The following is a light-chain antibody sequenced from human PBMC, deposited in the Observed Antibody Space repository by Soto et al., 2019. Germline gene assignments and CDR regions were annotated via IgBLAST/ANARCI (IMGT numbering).Light chain of an antibody. CDR1: LSVSTS. CDR2: DVS. J-gene: IGKJ3*01. V-gene: IGKV3-11*01. Sequence: EIVLTQSPATLSLSPGERATLSCRASLSVSTSLAWYQHRPGQSPRLLIYDVSNRATDIPARFSGSGSGTEFTLTISSREPEDCAVYYCQHRTGWPPVFPCGPGTKVEI. CDR3: QHRTGWPPVFP.